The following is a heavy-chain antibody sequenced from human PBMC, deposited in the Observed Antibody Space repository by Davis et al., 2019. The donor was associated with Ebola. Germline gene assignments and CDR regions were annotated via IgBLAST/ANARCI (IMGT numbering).Heavy chain of an antibody. J-gene: IGHJ2*01. CDR1: GYTLTELS. D-gene: IGHD2-15*01. V-gene: IGHV1-24*01. Sequence: ASVKVSCKVSGYTLTELSMHWVRQAPGKGLEWMGGFDPEDGETIYAQKFQGRVTMTEDTSTDTAYMELSSLRSEDTAVYYCATVHRVVVVAANPPGLGWYFDLWGRGTLVTVSS. CDR3: ATVHRVVVVAANPPGLGWYFDL. CDR2: FDPEDGET.